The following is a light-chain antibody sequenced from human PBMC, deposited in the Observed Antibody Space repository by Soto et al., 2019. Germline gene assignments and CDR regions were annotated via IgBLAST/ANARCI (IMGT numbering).Light chain of an antibody. CDR3: QHYGQT. CDR1: QGIGDT. V-gene: IGKV3-15*01. CDR2: DTS. J-gene: IGKJ1*01. Sequence: EIVMTQSPATLSLSPGEGATLSCRASQGIGDTLAWYQQKPGQTPRLLIYDTSIRATGVPARFSGSRSGAEFTLTISSLQSEDFAVYYCQHYGQTFSPGTKVDIK.